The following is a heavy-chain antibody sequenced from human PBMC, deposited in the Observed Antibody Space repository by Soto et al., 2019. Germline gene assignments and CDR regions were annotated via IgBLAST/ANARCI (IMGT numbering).Heavy chain of an antibody. CDR3: ASRLRSGYCSGGTCNNGFGP. CDR2: IYYSGSS. CDR1: CGSINSSSYY. J-gene: IGHJ5*02. Sequence: SETLSLTCTFSCGSINSSSYYWAWIRQPPGKGLEWIGSIYYSGSSYYNPSLKSRLTISVDTSKNQVSLKLSSVTAADTAVYYCASRLRSGYCSGGTCNNGFGPWGQGTLVTVS. D-gene: IGHD2-15*01. V-gene: IGHV4-39*01.